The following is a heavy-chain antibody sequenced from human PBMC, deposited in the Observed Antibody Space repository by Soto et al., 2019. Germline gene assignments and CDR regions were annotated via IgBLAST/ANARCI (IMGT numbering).Heavy chain of an antibody. CDR1: GYTLTEFS. J-gene: IGHJ5*02. CDR2: FDREDGER. Sequence: QAQLVQSGAEVKKPGASVKVSCKVSGYTLTEFSVHWVRQTPGGGLEWMGGFDREDGERIYAQKCQGRVVMTDDTSTDTAYMELSSLRSEDTAVYYCATVIPSSSPPSGLFDPWGQGTLVSVSS. V-gene: IGHV1-24*01. D-gene: IGHD2-2*01. CDR3: ATVIPSSSPPSGLFDP.